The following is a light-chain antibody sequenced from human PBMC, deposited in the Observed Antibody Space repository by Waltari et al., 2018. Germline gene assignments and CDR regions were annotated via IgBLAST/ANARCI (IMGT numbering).Light chain of an antibody. CDR2: DAS. Sequence: DIQMTQSPSSVSASVGDTVTITCRASQDISNQLTWYQQKPGKAPKFLIYDASTLESGVPSRCSSSVSGTDFSLTVRSLQHEDFATYYYQDTNTFPITFGQGTRLEIK. CDR3: QDTNTFPIT. V-gene: IGKV1D-12*01. CDR1: QDISNQ. J-gene: IGKJ5*01.